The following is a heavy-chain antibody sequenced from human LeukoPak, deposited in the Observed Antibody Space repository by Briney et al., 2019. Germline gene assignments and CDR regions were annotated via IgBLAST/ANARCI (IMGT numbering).Heavy chain of an antibody. V-gene: IGHV4-34*01. CDR1: GGSFSGYY. J-gene: IGHJ6*02. CDR2: INHSGST. Sequence: SETLSLTCAVYGGSFSGYYWSWIRQPPGKGLEWIGEINHSGSTNYNPSLKSRVTISVDTSKNQFSLKLSSVTAADTAVYYCARAGWGTGYYLYYYYYGMDVWGQGTTVTVSS. D-gene: IGHD3/OR15-3a*01. CDR3: ARAGWGTGYYLYYYYYGMDV.